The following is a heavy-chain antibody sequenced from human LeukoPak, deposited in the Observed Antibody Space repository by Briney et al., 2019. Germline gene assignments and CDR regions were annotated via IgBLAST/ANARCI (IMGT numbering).Heavy chain of an antibody. V-gene: IGHV1-8*01. Sequence: ASVKVSCKASGYTFTSYDINWVRQATGQGLEWMGWMNPNSGNTGYAQKFQDRVTMTRDTSTSTVYMELSSLTSEDTAVYYCARERDIAAAGTWGFDYWGQGTLVTVSS. J-gene: IGHJ4*02. D-gene: IGHD6-13*01. CDR2: MNPNSGNT. CDR1: GYTFTSYD. CDR3: ARERDIAAAGTWGFDY.